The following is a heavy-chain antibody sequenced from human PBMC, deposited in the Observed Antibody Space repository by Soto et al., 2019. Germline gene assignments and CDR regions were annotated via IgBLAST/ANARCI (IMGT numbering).Heavy chain of an antibody. J-gene: IGHJ4*02. Sequence: QVQLVQSGAEVKKVGASVKVSCKTSGYTFSAYYVHWARLAPGRGFQWLGWINPSNEITAFSQFFQGRVTRTRDTSTNTVHMELNSLTSDDTAVYYCMRGGWGDSPIDYWGQGTQVTVSS. D-gene: IGHD2-15*01. CDR3: MRGGWGDSPIDY. CDR1: GYTFSAYY. V-gene: IGHV1-2*02. CDR2: INPSNEIT.